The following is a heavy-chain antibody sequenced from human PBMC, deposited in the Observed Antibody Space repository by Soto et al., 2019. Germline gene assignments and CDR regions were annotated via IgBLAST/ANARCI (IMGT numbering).Heavy chain of an antibody. CDR3: AIGLLWFGEFFSPYFDY. CDR2: ISYDGSNK. CDR1: GFTFSSYG. Sequence: GGSLRLSCAASGFTFSSYGMHWVRQAPGKGLEWVALISYDGSNKYSADSVKGRFTVSRDNSKNTLYLQMSSLRAEDTAVYYCAIGLLWFGEFFSPYFDYWGQGTLVTVSS. J-gene: IGHJ4*02. V-gene: IGHV3-30*03. D-gene: IGHD3-10*01.